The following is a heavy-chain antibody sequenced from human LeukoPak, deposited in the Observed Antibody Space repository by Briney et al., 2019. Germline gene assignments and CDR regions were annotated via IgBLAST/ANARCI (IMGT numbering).Heavy chain of an antibody. J-gene: IGHJ6*02. CDR2: IRSSGSAI. Sequence: PGGSLRPSCAASGFTFSNYRMSWVRQAPGKGLEWVSYIRSSGSAINYADSVKGRFTISRDNAKNSLYLQMNSLRDEDTAVYYCARDRGMAARYYGMDVWGQGTTVTVSS. V-gene: IGHV3-48*02. D-gene: IGHD6-6*01. CDR3: ARDRGMAARYYGMDV. CDR1: GFTFSNYR.